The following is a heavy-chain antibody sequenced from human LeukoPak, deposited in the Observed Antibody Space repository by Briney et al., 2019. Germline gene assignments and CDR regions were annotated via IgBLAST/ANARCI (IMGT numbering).Heavy chain of an antibody. CDR1: GFMFSSYA. D-gene: IGHD1-14*01. J-gene: IGHJ4*02. CDR2: ISGSGSHT. CDR3: AKESPYTSPRNYYFDY. Sequence: GGSLRLSCAASGFMFSSYAMSWVRQAPGKGLEWVSAISGSGSHTYYADSVEGRFAISRDNSKNTLDLQMNSLRADDTAVYYCAKESPYTSPRNYYFDYWGQGTLVTVSS. V-gene: IGHV3-23*01.